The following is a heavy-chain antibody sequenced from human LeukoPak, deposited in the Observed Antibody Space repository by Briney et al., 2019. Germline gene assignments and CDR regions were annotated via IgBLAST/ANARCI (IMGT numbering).Heavy chain of an antibody. CDR3: AREMNYGSGSSADYYYYMDV. Sequence: ASVKVSCKASGYTFTSYGFSWVRQAPGQGLEWMGWINPNRGDTQYAQRFQGRVTMTRDTSISTAYMELSRLRSDDTAVYYCAREMNYGSGSSADYYYYMDVWAKGPRSLSP. V-gene: IGHV1-2*02. D-gene: IGHD3-10*01. CDR2: INPNRGDT. J-gene: IGHJ6*03. CDR1: GYTFTSYG.